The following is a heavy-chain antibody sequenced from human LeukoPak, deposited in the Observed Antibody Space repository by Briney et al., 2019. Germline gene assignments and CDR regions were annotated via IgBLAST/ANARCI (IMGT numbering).Heavy chain of an antibody. J-gene: IGHJ6*02. CDR2: INHSGST. CDR3: ARGLGRGYSYVYYYYGMDV. Sequence: PSETLSLTCAVYGGSFSGYYWSWIRQPPGKGLEWIGEINHSGSTNYNPSLKSRATISVDTSKNQFSLKLSSVTAADTAVYYCARGLGRGYSYVYYYYGMDVWGQGTTVTVSS. V-gene: IGHV4-34*01. CDR1: GGSFSGYY. D-gene: IGHD5-18*01.